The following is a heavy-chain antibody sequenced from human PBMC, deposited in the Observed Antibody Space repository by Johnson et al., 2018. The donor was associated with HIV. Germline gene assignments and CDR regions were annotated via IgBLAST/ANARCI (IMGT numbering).Heavy chain of an antibody. CDR2: IYTGGST. CDR3: AKDLGDAVGTTHDAFDI. J-gene: IGHJ3*02. D-gene: IGHD1-26*01. Sequence: VQLVESGGGLVQPGGSLRLSCAASGFTVSSNYMSWVRQAPGKGLEWVSVIYTGGSTYYADSVTGRFTISRDNSKNTLYLQMNSLRAEDTAVYYCAKDLGDAVGTTHDAFDIWGQGTMVTVSS. V-gene: IGHV3-66*01. CDR1: GFTVSSNY.